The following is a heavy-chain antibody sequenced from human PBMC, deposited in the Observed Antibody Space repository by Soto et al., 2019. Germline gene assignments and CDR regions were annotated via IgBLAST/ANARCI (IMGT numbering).Heavy chain of an antibody. CDR3: AKGHEYSSQWYSDS. V-gene: IGHV3-23*01. CDR2: ISSGGVST. D-gene: IGHD6-6*01. CDR1: GFTFSSCA. J-gene: IGHJ5*01. Sequence: PGGSLRLSCAASGFTFSSCAMSWVRQAPGKGLEWVSSISSGGVSTYYADSVKGRVTISRDNSKNTLYLQMNSLRVEDTAVYFCAKGHEYSSQWYSDSWGQGTLVTVSS.